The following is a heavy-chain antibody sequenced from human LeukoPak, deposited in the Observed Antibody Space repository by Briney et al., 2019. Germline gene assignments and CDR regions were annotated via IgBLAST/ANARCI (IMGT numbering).Heavy chain of an antibody. CDR2: MNPNSGNT. J-gene: IGHJ4*02. CDR1: GYTFTSYD. CDR3: ARGDLDYGDYPTDY. Sequence: ASVKVSCKAPGYTFTSYDINWVRQATGQGLEWMGWMNPNSGNTGYAQKFQGRVTMTRNTSISTAYMELSSLRSEDTAVYYCARGDLDYGDYPTDYWGQGTLVTVSS. D-gene: IGHD4-17*01. V-gene: IGHV1-8*01.